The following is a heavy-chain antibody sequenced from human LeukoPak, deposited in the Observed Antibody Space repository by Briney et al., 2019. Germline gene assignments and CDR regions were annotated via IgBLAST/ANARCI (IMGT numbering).Heavy chain of an antibody. J-gene: IGHJ2*01. CDR2: IYYSGST. CDR3: ARVSPTREWYFDL. D-gene: IGHD1-26*01. CDR1: GGSFSGYY. Sequence: SETLSLTCAVYGGSFSGYYWSWIRQPPGKGLEWIGYIYYSGSTNYNPSLKSRVTISVDTSKNQFSLKLSSVTAADTAVYYCARVSPTREWYFDLWGRGTLVTVSS. V-gene: IGHV4-59*01.